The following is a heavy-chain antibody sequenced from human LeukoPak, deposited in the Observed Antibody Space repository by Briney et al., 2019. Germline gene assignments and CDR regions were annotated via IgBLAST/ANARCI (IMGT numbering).Heavy chain of an antibody. CDR3: ARMGDYYDSSGYRHDAFDI. CDR2: IYSMGST. D-gene: IGHD3-22*01. V-gene: IGHV4-59*01. CDR1: GASISSYY. Sequence: PSETLSLTCTVSGASISSYYWSWIRQPPGKGLEWIGYIYSMGSTNYNPSLKSRVTISLDTSKNQFSLKLSSVTAADTAVYYCARMGDYYDSSGYRHDAFDIWGQGTIVTVSS. J-gene: IGHJ3*02.